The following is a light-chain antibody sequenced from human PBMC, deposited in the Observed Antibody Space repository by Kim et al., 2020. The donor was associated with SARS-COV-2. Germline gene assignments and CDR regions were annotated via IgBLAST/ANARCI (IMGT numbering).Light chain of an antibody. CDR3: ASWDDSLSCWV. CDR1: TSNIGSNY. Sequence: QSVLTQAPSSSGTPGQRVTISCSGSTSNIGSNYVYWYQQLPGTAPKLLIYTNNQRPSGVPDRFSGSKSGTSASLAISGLRSEDEADYYCASWDDSLSCWVFGGGTQLTVL. J-gene: IGLJ3*02. V-gene: IGLV1-47*01. CDR2: TNN.